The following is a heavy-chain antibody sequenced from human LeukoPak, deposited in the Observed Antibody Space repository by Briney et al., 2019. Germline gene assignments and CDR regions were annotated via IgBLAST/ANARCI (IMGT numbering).Heavy chain of an antibody. J-gene: IGHJ4*02. Sequence: HTGGSLRLSCAASGFTFSNYSMNWVRQAPGKGLEWVSTISNSDYSTYYADSVKGRFTISRANSENTLYLQMNNLRAEDTAVYYCAKATGYLLWGQGTLVTVSS. CDR2: ISNSDYST. CDR3: AKATGYLL. V-gene: IGHV3-23*01. CDR1: GFTFSNYS. D-gene: IGHD1-14*01.